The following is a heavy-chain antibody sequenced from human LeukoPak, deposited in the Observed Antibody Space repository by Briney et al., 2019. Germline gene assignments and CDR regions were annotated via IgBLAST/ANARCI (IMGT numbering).Heavy chain of an antibody. CDR1: GGSINTYY. J-gene: IGHJ6*03. CDR2: VYHSGTS. V-gene: IGHV4-59*01. D-gene: IGHD3-16*01. CDR3: ARETSQKGAHYMDV. Sequence: PSETLSLTCTVSGGSINTYYWSWIRQPPGKGLEWIASVYHSGTSNYNPSLKSRVTISVDTSKNQFSPKLSSVTAADTAVYYCARETSQKGAHYMDVWGKGTTVTVSS.